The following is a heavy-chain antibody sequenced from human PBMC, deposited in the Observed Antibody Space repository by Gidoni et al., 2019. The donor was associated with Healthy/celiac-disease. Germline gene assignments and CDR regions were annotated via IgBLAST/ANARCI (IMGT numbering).Heavy chain of an antibody. J-gene: IGHJ6*02. CDR1: GFTFRTYA. V-gene: IGHV3-23*01. CDR2: ISGSGGVT. Sequence: EVQLLESGGGLVQPGGSLRLSCAASGFTFRTYARSWGRQAPGKGLEWVSVISGSGGVTYYADSVKGRFTISRDNSKNTLYLQMNSLRAEDTAVYYCAKDSEGSSIAAPYGIDVWGQGTTVTVSS. D-gene: IGHD6-13*01. CDR3: AKDSEGSSIAAPYGIDV.